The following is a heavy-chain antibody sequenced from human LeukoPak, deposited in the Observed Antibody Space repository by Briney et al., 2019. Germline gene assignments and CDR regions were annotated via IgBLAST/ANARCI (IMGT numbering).Heavy chain of an antibody. Sequence: PSGTLSLTCAVSGGSISSSNWWSWVRQPPGKGLEWIGEIYHSGSTNYIPSLKSRVTISVDKSKNQFSLKLSSVTAADTAVYYCARDGLTTVTDDAFDIWGQGTMVTVSS. V-gene: IGHV4-4*02. CDR2: IYHSGST. CDR1: GGSISSSNW. J-gene: IGHJ3*02. D-gene: IGHD4-17*01. CDR3: ARDGLTTVTDDAFDI.